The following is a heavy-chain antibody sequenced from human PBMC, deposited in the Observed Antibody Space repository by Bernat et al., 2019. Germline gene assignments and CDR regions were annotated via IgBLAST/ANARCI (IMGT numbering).Heavy chain of an antibody. Sequence: EVQLVESGGGWVQPGGSRRLSCAASGFPFSSYEMNWVRKAPGKGLEWVSYISSSGSTIYYADSVKGRFTISRDNAKNSLYLQMNSLRAEDTAVYYCARIRRVRSLHYFDYWGQGTLVTVSS. CDR1: GFPFSSYE. V-gene: IGHV3-48*03. CDR2: ISSSGSTI. D-gene: IGHD1-14*01. CDR3: ARIRRVRSLHYFDY. J-gene: IGHJ4*02.